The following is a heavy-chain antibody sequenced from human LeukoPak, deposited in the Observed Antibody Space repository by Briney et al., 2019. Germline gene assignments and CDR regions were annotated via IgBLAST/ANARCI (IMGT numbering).Heavy chain of an antibody. Sequence: ASVKVSCKASGYTFTSYGISWVRQAPGQGLEWMGWISAYNGNTNYAQKLQGRVTMTTDTSTTTVYMELRSLRSDDTAVYYCASVYYYDSSGFGAFDIWGQGTMVTVSS. J-gene: IGHJ3*02. V-gene: IGHV1-18*01. CDR1: GYTFTSYG. CDR3: ASVYYYDSSGFGAFDI. D-gene: IGHD3-22*01. CDR2: ISAYNGNT.